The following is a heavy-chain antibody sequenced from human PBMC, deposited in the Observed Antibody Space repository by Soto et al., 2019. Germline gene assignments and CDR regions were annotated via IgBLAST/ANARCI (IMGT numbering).Heavy chain of an antibody. CDR1: GFTFSSYA. J-gene: IGHJ6*03. Sequence: EVQLLESGGGLVQPGGSLRLSCAASGFTFSSYAMSWVRQAPGKGLEWVSAISGSGGSTYYADSVKGRFTISRDNSKNTLYLQMNSLRAEDTAVYYCAKGGYDILTGFYVGSCLYYYYMDVWGKGTTVTVSS. CDR2: ISGSGGST. CDR3: AKGGYDILTGFYVGSCLYYYYMDV. D-gene: IGHD3-9*01. V-gene: IGHV3-23*01.